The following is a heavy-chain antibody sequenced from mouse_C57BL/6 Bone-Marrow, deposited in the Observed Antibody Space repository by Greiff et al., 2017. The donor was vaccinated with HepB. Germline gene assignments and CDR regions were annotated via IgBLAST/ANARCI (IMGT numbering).Heavy chain of an antibody. J-gene: IGHJ4*01. V-gene: IGHV1-4*01. CDR3: ARKWEGYAMDY. D-gene: IGHD1-3*01. CDR1: GYIFTSYT. Sequence: VQLVESGAELARPGASVKMSCKASGYIFTSYTMHWVKQRPGQGLEWIGYINPSSGYTKYNQKFKDKATLTADKSSSTAYMQLSSLTSEDSAVYYCARKWEGYAMDYWGQGTSVTVSS. CDR2: INPSSGYT.